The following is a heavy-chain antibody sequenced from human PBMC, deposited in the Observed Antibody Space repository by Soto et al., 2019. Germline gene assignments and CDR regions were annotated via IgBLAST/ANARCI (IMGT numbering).Heavy chain of an antibody. CDR3: ARAYSSVRYYFDY. CDR1: GGSFSRYI. D-gene: IGHD3-22*01. V-gene: IGHV1-69*01. Sequence: SVQVSCADSGGSFSRYILTCVRQAPGQGLEWMGGIIPIFGTADYAQKFQGRVTITADESTSTAYMELNSLRSEDTAVYYCARAYSSVRYYFDYWGQGTLVTVSS. CDR2: IIPIFGTA. J-gene: IGHJ4*02.